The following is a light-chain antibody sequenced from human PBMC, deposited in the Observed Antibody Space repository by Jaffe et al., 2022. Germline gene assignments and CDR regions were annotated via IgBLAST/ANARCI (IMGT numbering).Light chain of an antibody. CDR2: GAS. CDR3: QQYDNWPPYS. Sequence: EIVMTQSPTTLSVSPGERVTLSCRASQSVNTNLAWYQHKPGQAPRLFIYGASSRATGIPARFSGSGSGTDFTLTISSLQSEDFAVYYCQQYDNWPPYSFGQGTKLEIK. J-gene: IGKJ2*01. V-gene: IGKV3-15*01. CDR1: QSVNTN.